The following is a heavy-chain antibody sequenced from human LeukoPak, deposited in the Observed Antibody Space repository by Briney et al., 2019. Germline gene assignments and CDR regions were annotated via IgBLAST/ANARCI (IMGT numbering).Heavy chain of an antibody. CDR2: IIPILGIA. CDR3: AKGIAVAGYFDY. V-gene: IGHV1-69*04. CDR1: GGTFGSYA. D-gene: IGHD6-19*01. J-gene: IGHJ4*02. Sequence: ASVKVSCKASGGTFGSYAISWVRQAPGQGLEWMGRIIPILGIANYAQKFQGRVTITADKSTSTAYMELSSLRSEDTAVYYCAKGIAVAGYFDYWGQGTLVTVSS.